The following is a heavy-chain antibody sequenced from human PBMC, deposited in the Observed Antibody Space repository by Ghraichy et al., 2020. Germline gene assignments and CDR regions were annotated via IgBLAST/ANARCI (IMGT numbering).Heavy chain of an antibody. J-gene: IGHJ5*02. CDR1: GYSFTSYW. V-gene: IGHV5-51*01. CDR2: IYPGDSDT. Sequence: GESLNISCKGSGYSFTSYWIGWVRQMPGKGLEWMGIIYPGDSDTRYSPSFQGQVTISADKSISTAYLQWSSLKASDTAMYYCARLPAGLWFGGGADPWGQGTLVTVSS. D-gene: IGHD3-10*01. CDR3: ARLPAGLWFGGGADP.